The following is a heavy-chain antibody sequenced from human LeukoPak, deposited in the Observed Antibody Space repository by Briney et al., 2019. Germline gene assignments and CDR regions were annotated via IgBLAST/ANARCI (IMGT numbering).Heavy chain of an antibody. Sequence: GGSLRLSCASSGFTFSSYAMSWVRQAPGKGLEWVSTIGGTGVRTYYADSVKGRFTISRDNSKNTLYLQMNSLRAEDTAVYYCAKASHYYGSGSYLDYWGQGTLVTVSS. CDR3: AKASHYYGSGSYLDY. V-gene: IGHV3-23*01. CDR2: IGGTGVRT. CDR1: GFTFSSYA. J-gene: IGHJ4*02. D-gene: IGHD3-10*01.